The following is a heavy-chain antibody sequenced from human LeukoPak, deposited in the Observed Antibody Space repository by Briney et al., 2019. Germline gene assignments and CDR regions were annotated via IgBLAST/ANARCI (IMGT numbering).Heavy chain of an antibody. CDR1: GFTFSSYS. CDR3: ARAGSSSFYYYGMDV. J-gene: IGHJ6*02. Sequence: PGGSLRLSCAASGFTFSSYSMNWVRQAPGKGLEWVSYISSSSSTIYYADSVKGRFTISRDNAKNSLYLQMNSLRAEDTAVYYCARAGSSSFYYYGMDVWGQGTTVTVSS. D-gene: IGHD6-6*01. CDR2: ISSSSSTI. V-gene: IGHV3-48*01.